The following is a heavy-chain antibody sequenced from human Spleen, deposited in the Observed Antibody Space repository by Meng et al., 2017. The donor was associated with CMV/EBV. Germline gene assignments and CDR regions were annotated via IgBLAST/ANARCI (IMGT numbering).Heavy chain of an antibody. Sequence: GESLKISCAASGFTFDGYTMHWVRQAPGKGLEWVSLITWDGGSTYYADSVKGRFTISRDNSKNSLYLQMNSLRTEDSALYYCAKELDSGGFYYFDYWGQGTLVIVS. J-gene: IGHJ4*02. V-gene: IGHV3-43*01. CDR3: AKELDSGGFYYFDY. CDR1: GFTFDGYT. CDR2: ITWDGGST. D-gene: IGHD6-19*01.